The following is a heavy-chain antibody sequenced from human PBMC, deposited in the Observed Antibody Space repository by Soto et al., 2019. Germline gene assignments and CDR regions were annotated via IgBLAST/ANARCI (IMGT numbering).Heavy chain of an antibody. CDR3: AREEEIVATITAHPAFDI. D-gene: IGHD5-12*01. J-gene: IGHJ3*02. CDR2: IWYDGSNK. V-gene: IGHV3-33*01. CDR1: GFTFSSYG. Sequence: GGSLRLSCAASGFTFSSYGMHWVRQAPGKGLEWVAVIWYDGSNKYYADSVKGRFTISRDNSKNTLYLQMNSLRAEDTAVYYCAREEEIVATITAHPAFDIWGQGTMVTVSS.